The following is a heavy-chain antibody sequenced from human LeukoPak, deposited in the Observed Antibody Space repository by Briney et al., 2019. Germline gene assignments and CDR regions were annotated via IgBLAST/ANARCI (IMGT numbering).Heavy chain of an antibody. V-gene: IGHV1-8*03. CDR2: MNPNSGNT. CDR3: AFSSYYLQGNYYYMDV. Sequence: ASVKVSCKASGYTFTSYDINWVRQATGQGLEWMGGMNPNSGNTGYAQKFQGRVTITRNTSISTAYMELSSLRSEDTAVYYCAFSSYYLQGNYYYMDVWGKGTTVTVSS. CDR1: GYTFTSYD. J-gene: IGHJ6*03. D-gene: IGHD1-26*01.